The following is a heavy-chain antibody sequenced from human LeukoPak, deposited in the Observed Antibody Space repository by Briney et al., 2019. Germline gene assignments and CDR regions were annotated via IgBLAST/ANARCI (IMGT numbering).Heavy chain of an antibody. V-gene: IGHV1-3*03. CDR3: AREISVTHPNWKKDAFDI. CDR1: GYTFTSYA. J-gene: IGHJ3*02. Sequence: ASVKVSCTASGYTFTSYAVHWVRQAPGQRLEWMGWINAGNGNTKYSQEFQGRVTITRDTSASTAYMELSSLRSEDMAVYYCAREISVTHPNWKKDAFDIWGQGTMVTVSS. CDR2: INAGNGNT. D-gene: IGHD1-1*01.